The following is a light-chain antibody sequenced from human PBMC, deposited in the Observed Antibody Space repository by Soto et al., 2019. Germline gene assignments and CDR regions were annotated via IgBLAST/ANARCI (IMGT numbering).Light chain of an antibody. CDR2: DAS. Sequence: DIQITQSPSTLSASVGDRVTITCRASQSISSWLAWYQQKPGKAPKLLIYDASSLQSGVPSRFSGSGSGTDFTLTISSLQPEDFATYYCQQSYSTLQLTFGGGTKVDIK. CDR3: QQSYSTLQLT. J-gene: IGKJ4*01. V-gene: IGKV1-39*01. CDR1: QSISSW.